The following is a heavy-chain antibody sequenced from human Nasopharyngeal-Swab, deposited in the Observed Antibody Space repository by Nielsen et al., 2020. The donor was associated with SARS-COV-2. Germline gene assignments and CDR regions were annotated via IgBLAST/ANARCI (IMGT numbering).Heavy chain of an antibody. D-gene: IGHD3-3*01. CDR2: INSDGSST. CDR3: AREGDFWSGYYSLDY. CDR1: GFTFSRYW. J-gene: IGHJ4*02. Sequence: GESLKISCAASGFTFSRYWMHWVRQAPGKGLVWVSRINSDGSSTSYADSVKGRFTISRDNAKNTLYLQMNSLRAEDTAVYYCAREGDFWSGYYSLDYWGQGTLVTVSS. V-gene: IGHV3-74*01.